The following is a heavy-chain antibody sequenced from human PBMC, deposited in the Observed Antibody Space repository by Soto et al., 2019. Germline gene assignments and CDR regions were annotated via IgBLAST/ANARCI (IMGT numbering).Heavy chain of an antibody. J-gene: IGHJ4*02. D-gene: IGHD4-17*01. CDR3: AREHLDDYGDDRFDY. CDR1: GYTFTSYG. CDR2: ISAYNGNT. Sequence: QVQLVQSGAEVKKPGASVKVSCKASGYTFTSYGISWVRQAPGQGLEWMGWISAYNGNTNYAQKLQGRVTMTTDTTPRTAYMELRSLRSDDTAVYYCAREHLDDYGDDRFDYWGQGTLVTVSS. V-gene: IGHV1-18*01.